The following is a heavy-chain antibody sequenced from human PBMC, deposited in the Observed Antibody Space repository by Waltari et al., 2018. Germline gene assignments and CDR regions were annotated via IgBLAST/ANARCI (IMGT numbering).Heavy chain of an antibody. V-gene: IGHV1-2*06. D-gene: IGHD5-12*01. CDR1: GYTFTGYY. CDR2: INPNRGGT. Sequence: QVQLVQSGAEVKKPGASVKVSCKASGYTFTGYYIHWVRQAPGQGLEWMGRINPNRGGTNDAQKFQGRVTMTRDTSISTAYMELSRLRSDDTAVYYCARVGPTITAEDYGMDVWGQGTTVTVSS. J-gene: IGHJ6*02. CDR3: ARVGPTITAEDYGMDV.